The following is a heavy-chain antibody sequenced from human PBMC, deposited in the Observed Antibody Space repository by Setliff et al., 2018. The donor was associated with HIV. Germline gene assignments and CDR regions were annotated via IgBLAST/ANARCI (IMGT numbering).Heavy chain of an antibody. Sequence: ASVKVSCKVSGYTLTELSIHWVRQAPGKGLEWMGGFDPEYDKTFYAQKFQDRVTITTDESTSTAYMELRSLTSEDTAVYYCARDLDEAVKDADNYVPLDLWGQGTLVTVSS. CDR2: FDPEYDKT. CDR1: GYTLTELS. V-gene: IGHV1-24*01. J-gene: IGHJ5*02. D-gene: IGHD3-16*01. CDR3: ARDLDEAVKDADNYVPLDL.